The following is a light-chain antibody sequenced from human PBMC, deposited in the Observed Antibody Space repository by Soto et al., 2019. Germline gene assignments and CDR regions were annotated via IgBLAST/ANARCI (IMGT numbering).Light chain of an antibody. Sequence: DIQMTQSPSTLSASVGDRVTITCRASQSISSWLAWYQQKPGKAPKLLIYKASSLESGVPSRFSGSGSGTEFTLTISILQPDDFAPYYCQQYNSYSGTFGQGTKVEIK. CDR2: KAS. CDR1: QSISSW. J-gene: IGKJ1*01. CDR3: QQYNSYSGT. V-gene: IGKV1-5*03.